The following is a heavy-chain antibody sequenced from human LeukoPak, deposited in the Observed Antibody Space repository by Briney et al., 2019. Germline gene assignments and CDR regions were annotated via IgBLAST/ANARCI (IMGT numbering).Heavy chain of an antibody. CDR3: ASGMVRGVTYDY. D-gene: IGHD3-10*01. Sequence: GASVKVSCKASGYTFTSYYTHWVRQAPGQGLEWMGIINPSGGSTSYAQKFQGRVTMTRDMSTSTVYMELSSLRSEDTAVYYCASGMVRGVTYDYWGQGTLVTVSS. CDR2: INPSGGST. CDR1: GYTFTSYY. J-gene: IGHJ4*02. V-gene: IGHV1-46*01.